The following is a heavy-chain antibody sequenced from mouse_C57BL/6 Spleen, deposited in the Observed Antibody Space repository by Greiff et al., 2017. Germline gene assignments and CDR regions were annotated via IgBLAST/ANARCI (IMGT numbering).Heavy chain of an antibody. CDR2: IYPGNSDT. D-gene: IGHD1-1*01. J-gene: IGHJ4*01. Sequence: EVQLQQSGTVLARPGASVKMSCKTSGYTFTSYWMHWVKQRPGQGLEWIGAIYPGNSDTSYNQKFKGKAKLTAVTSASTAYMELSSLTNEDSAVYYCTRGDYYGSSSPYAMDYWGQGTSVTVSS. V-gene: IGHV1-5*01. CDR1: GYTFTSYW. CDR3: TRGDYYGSSSPYAMDY.